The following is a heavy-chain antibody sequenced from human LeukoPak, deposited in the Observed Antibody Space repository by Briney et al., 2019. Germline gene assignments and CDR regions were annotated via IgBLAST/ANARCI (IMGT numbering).Heavy chain of an antibody. CDR2: INPHSGGT. CDR1: GYTFTGHY. CDR3: ASAAYSGYDRPGSFDY. J-gene: IGHJ4*02. D-gene: IGHD5-12*01. Sequence: ASVKVSCKASGYTFTGHYMHWVRQAPGQGLEWMGWINPHSGGTNYAQKFQGRVTMTRDTSISTAHMELSRLRSDDTAVYYCASAAYSGYDRPGSFDYWGQGTLVTVSS. V-gene: IGHV1-2*02.